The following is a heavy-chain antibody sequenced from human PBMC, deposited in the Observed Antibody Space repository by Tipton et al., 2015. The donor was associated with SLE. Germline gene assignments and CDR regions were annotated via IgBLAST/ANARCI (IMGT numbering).Heavy chain of an antibody. CDR3: ARRTYNWNFPFDY. V-gene: IGHV4-59*11. D-gene: IGHD1-7*01. Sequence: TLSLTCTVSGGSISSHYWSWIRQPPGKGLEWIGYIYYSGSTNYNPSLKSRVTISVDTSKNQFSLKLSSVTAADTAVYYCARRTYNWNFPFDYWGQGTLVTVSS. CDR1: GGSISSHY. J-gene: IGHJ4*02. CDR2: IYYSGST.